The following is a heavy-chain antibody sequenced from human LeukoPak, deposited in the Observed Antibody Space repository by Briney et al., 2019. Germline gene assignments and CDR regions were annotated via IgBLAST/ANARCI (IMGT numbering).Heavy chain of an antibody. V-gene: IGHV3-23*01. CDR2: ISGSGGST. Sequence: PGGSLRLSCAASGFTFSSYAMSWVRQAPGKGLEWVSAISGSGGSTYYADSVKGRFTISRDNSKNTPYLQMNSLRAEDTAVYYCAKEAERDDYGDFRGAGWFDPWGQGTLVTVSS. CDR1: GFTFSSYA. D-gene: IGHD4-17*01. CDR3: AKEAERDDYGDFRGAGWFDP. J-gene: IGHJ5*02.